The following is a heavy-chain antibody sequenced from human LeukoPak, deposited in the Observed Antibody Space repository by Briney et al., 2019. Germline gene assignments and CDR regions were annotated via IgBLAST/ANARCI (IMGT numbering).Heavy chain of an antibody. J-gene: IGHJ5*02. CDR1: GGSISSYY. CDR2: IYYSGST. V-gene: IGHV4-59*12. Sequence: SETLSLTCTVSGGSISSYYWSWIRQPPGKGLEWIGYIYYSGSTNYNPSLKSRVTMSVDTSKNQFSLKLSSVTAADTAVYYCARDLPYYYDSSGYYGSWFDPWGQGTLVTVSS. D-gene: IGHD3-22*01. CDR3: ARDLPYYYDSSGYYGSWFDP.